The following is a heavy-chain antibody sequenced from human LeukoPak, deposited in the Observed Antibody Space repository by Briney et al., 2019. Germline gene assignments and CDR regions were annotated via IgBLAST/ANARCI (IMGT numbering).Heavy chain of an antibody. CDR2: ISGSGGST. J-gene: IGHJ4*02. V-gene: IGHV3-23*01. CDR3: AKREAVATMSDFDY. D-gene: IGHD6-19*01. Sequence: GGSLRLSCAASGFTFSSYAMSWVRQAPGKGLEWVSAISGSGGSTYYADSAKGRFTISRDNSKNMLYLQMNSLRGDDTAVYYCAKREAVATMSDFDYWGQGTLVIVSP. CDR1: GFTFSSYA.